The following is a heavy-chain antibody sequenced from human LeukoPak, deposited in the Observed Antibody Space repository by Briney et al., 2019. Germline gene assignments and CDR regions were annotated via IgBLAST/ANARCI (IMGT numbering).Heavy chain of an antibody. V-gene: IGHV7-4-1*02. CDR1: GYTFTSYG. CDR3: AIHPSDSSGYFSY. J-gene: IGHJ4*02. Sequence: SVKVSCKASGYTFTSYGISWVRQAPGQGLEYMGWIDTKTGNPTYAQGFTGRFVFSLDTSVSTAYLQISSLKAEDTAVYYCAIHPSDSSGYFSYWGQGALVTVSS. CDR2: IDTKTGNP. D-gene: IGHD3-22*01.